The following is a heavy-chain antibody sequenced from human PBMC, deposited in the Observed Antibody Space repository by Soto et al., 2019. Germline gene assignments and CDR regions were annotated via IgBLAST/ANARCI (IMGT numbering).Heavy chain of an antibody. CDR2: IKSKTDGGTT. CDR1: GFTFSNAW. CDR3: TRGCWFTMSLVGFDC. J-gene: IGHJ4*03. Sequence: VGSLRLSWAASGFTFSNAWMNWVRQAPGKGLEWVGRIKSKTDGGTTDYAAPVRGRFAISRDDSKSTLYLQMNSLKAEDTAIYYCTRGCWFTMSLVGFDCWGLGTLITVSS. D-gene: IGHD3-3*01. V-gene: IGHV3-15*07.